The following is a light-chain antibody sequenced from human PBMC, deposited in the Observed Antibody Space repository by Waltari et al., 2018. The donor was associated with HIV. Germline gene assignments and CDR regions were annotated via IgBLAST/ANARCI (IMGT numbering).Light chain of an antibody. CDR1: SSDVGSYNV. CDR3: CSYAGSSTYVV. J-gene: IGLJ2*01. Sequence: QSALTQPASVSGSPGQSITISCTGTSSDVGSYNVVSWYQQHPGKAPKLIIYEVSKRPSGFSKRFSGSKSGNTASLTISWLQAEDEADYHCCSYAGSSTYVVFGGGTKLTVL. V-gene: IGLV2-23*02. CDR2: EVS.